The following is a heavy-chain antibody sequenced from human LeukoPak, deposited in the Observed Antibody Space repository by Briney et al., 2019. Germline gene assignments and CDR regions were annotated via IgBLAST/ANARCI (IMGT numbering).Heavy chain of an antibody. J-gene: IGHJ6*02. D-gene: IGHD3-10*01. CDR1: GVPIRSYY. CDR3: ARYYGAGSYSAYYYFGMDV. Sequence: SETLSLACTVSGVPIRSYYWSWIRQSPGKGLEWIGYIYYSGSTNYNPSLKSRVTISVDTSKNQFSLRLSSVTAADTAVYYCARYYGAGSYSAYYYFGMDVWGQGTTVTVSS. CDR2: IYYSGST. V-gene: IGHV4-59*08.